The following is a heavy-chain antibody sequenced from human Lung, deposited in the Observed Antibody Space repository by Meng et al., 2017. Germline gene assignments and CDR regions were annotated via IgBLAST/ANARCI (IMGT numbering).Heavy chain of an antibody. CDR3: ARDEDISAAGKLFGDY. V-gene: IGHV1-2*06. Sequence: QVRLVQSGAEVKKPGASVKVSCKSSGYNFPDYWLHWVRRAPGQGLEWMGRIDPKSGDTHYAQRFQGRVTMTGDTSISTAYMELSGLRSDDTAMYYCARDEDISAAGKLFGDYWGQGTLVTVSS. CDR1: GYNFPDYW. J-gene: IGHJ4*02. CDR2: IDPKSGDT. D-gene: IGHD6-13*01.